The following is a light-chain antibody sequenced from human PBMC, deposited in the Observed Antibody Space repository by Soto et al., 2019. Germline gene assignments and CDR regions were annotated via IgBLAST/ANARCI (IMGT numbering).Light chain of an antibody. CDR3: QQYDSWPQT. V-gene: IGKV3-15*01. Sequence: EIVMTQSPATLSVSPGERATLSCRASQSVSSNLAWYQQKPGQAPRLLIYGASTRATGIPARFSGSGSGTEFTLTISGLQSEDFAVYYCQQYDSWPQTFGQGTTVEIK. CDR1: QSVSSN. J-gene: IGKJ1*01. CDR2: GAS.